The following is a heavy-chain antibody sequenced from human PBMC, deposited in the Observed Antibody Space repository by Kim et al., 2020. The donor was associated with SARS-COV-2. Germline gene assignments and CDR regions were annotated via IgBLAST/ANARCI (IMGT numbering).Heavy chain of an antibody. Sequence: GGSLRLSCAASGFTFSGSAMHWVRQASGKGLEWVGRIRSKANSYATAYAASVKGRFTISRDDSKNTAYLQMNSLKTEDTAVYYCTRRVVPAASYYGMDVWGQGTTVTVSS. D-gene: IGHD2-2*01. CDR1: GFTFSGSA. V-gene: IGHV3-73*01. J-gene: IGHJ6*02. CDR3: TRRVVPAASYYGMDV. CDR2: IRSKANSYAT.